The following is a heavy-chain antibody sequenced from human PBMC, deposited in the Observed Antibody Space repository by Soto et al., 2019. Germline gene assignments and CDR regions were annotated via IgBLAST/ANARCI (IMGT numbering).Heavy chain of an antibody. CDR1: GFTFTSSA. V-gene: IGHV1-58*01. Sequence: ASVKVSCKASGFTFTSSAVQWVRQARRQRLEWIGWIVVGSGNTNYAQKFQERVTITRDMSTSTAYMELSSLRSEDTAVYYCAAHTIAAAGLDAFDIWGQGTMVTVSS. CDR2: IVVGSGNT. J-gene: IGHJ3*02. CDR3: AAHTIAAAGLDAFDI. D-gene: IGHD6-13*01.